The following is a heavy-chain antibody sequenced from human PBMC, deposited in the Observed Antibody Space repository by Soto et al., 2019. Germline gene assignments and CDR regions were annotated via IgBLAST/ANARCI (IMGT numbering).Heavy chain of an antibody. J-gene: IGHJ6*02. CDR3: ARDQSAIFGVVIGPRDYYYGMDV. V-gene: IGHV1-46*01. Sequence: ASVKVSCKASGYTFTSYYMHWVRQAPGQGLEWMGIINPSGGSTSYAQKFQGRVTMTRDTSTSTVYMELSSLRSEDTAVYYCARDQSAIFGVVIGPRDYYYGMDVWGQGTTVTVSS. D-gene: IGHD3-3*01. CDR1: GYTFTSYY. CDR2: INPSGGST.